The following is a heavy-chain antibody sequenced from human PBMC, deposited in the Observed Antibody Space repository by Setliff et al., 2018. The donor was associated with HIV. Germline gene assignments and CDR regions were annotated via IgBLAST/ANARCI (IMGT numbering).Heavy chain of an antibody. CDR2: VYYNGDT. Sequence: SETLSLTCNVLDFSIGATSYYWGWIRQPPGKGLQWVGSVYYNGDTKYNPSLKSRLVIAVDKTKNQFSLMLNSLTVADTAVYYCARLGYYNLWSGYWTDTWGQGKSVTVS. D-gene: IGHD3-3*01. CDR1: DFSIGATSYY. CDR3: ARLGYYNLWSGYWTDT. J-gene: IGHJ4*02. V-gene: IGHV4-39*01.